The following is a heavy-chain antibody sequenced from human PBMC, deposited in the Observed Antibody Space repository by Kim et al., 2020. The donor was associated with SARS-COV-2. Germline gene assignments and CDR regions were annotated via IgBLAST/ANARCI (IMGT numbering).Heavy chain of an antibody. V-gene: IGHV3-11*06. D-gene: IGHD5-12*01. CDR2: ISSSSSYT. J-gene: IGHJ5*02. Sequence: GGSLRLSCAASGFTFSDYYMSWIRQAPGKGLEWVSYISSSSSYTNYADSVKGRFTISRDNAKNSLYLQMNSLRAEDTAVYYCARVNLIYSGYDPLNTWGQETLGTVSP. CDR3: ARVNLIYSGYDPLNT. CDR1: GFTFSDYY.